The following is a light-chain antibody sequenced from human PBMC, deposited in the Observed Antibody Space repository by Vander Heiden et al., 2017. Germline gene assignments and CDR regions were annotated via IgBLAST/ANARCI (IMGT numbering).Light chain of an antibody. V-gene: IGKV1-39*01. J-gene: IGKJ2*01. CDR2: DAS. Sequence: DIQITQSPSSLSASVGDRVTITCRASQGISTYLNWYQQKPGKAPKLLIYDASRLQSGVPSRFRGSGSATDFSLTISSLKPEDFATYYCQQSHSVPNTFGQGTKLESK. CDR3: QQSHSVPNT. CDR1: QGISTY.